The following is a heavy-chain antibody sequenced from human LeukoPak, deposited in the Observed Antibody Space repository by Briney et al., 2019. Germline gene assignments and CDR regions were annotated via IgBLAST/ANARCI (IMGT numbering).Heavy chain of an antibody. Sequence: PGGSLRLSCAASGFTFSSYSMNWVRQAPGKGLEWVSYISTSSGTIYYADSLEGRFTISRDNAKNSLYLQMNSLRAEDMAVYYCARDHSNWEGVDYWGQGTLVTVSS. CDR3: ARDHSNWEGVDY. J-gene: IGHJ4*02. CDR2: ISTSSGTI. CDR1: GFTFSSYS. D-gene: IGHD1-1*01. V-gene: IGHV3-48*01.